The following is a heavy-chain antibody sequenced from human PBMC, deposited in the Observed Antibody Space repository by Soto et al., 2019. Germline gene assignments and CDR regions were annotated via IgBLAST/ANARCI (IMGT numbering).Heavy chain of an antibody. CDR2: FYYTGST. J-gene: IGHJ4*02. CDR3: ARTAYDFVWGSSHPWSHHDY. V-gene: IGHV4-59*01. D-gene: IGHD3-16*01. Sequence: PSETLSLTCTVSGGSISSYCWSWVRQPPGKGLEWIGYFYYTGSTNYNPSLKSRVTISVDASKNQFSLKLSSVTAAETAVYYCARTAYDFVWGSSHPWSHHDYWGQGTLVTVSS. CDR1: GGSISSYC.